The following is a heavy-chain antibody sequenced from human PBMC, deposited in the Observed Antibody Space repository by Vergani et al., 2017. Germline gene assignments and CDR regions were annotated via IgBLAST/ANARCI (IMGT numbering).Heavy chain of an antibody. V-gene: IGHV3-7*03. CDR1: GFTFSSYW. Sequence: EVQLVESGGGLVQPGGSLRLSCAASGFTFSSYWMSWVRQAPGKGLEWVANIKQDGSEKYYVDSVKGRFTISRDNAKNSLYLQMNSLRAEDTAVYYCAGDSASEYDILTPPGPADYWGQGTLVTVSS. D-gene: IGHD3-9*01. CDR2: IKQDGSEK. J-gene: IGHJ4*02. CDR3: AGDSASEYDILTPPGPADY.